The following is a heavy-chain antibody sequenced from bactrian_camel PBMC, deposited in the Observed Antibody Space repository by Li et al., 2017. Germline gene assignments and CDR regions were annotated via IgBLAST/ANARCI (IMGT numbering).Heavy chain of an antibody. D-gene: IGHD2*01. CDR3: AAGGSRNRFDFGY. V-gene: IGHV3S54*01. J-gene: IGHJ6*01. CDR2: IYPGIQNT. Sequence: HVQLVESGGGSVQPGGSLRLSCAASGYTSSSNAMGWFCQAPGKEREGVAVIYPGIQNTYYGDSVKGRFTMSRDNAKNTVYLQMNSLKSEDTALYYCAAGGSRNRFDFGYWGQGTQVTVS. CDR1: GYTSSSNA.